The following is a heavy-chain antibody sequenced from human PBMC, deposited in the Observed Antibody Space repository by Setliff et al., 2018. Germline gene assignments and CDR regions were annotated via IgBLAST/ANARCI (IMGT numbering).Heavy chain of an antibody. V-gene: IGHV4-31*03. CDR2: IHHSWET. Sequence: LSLTCTVSGGSISSGGYYWTWIRQHPGKGLEWIGYIHHSWETFYNPSLRSRVIISVDTSKNQFSLKVTSLIAADTAVYYCSRARDGIDFDYFDYWGRGTPVTVSS. CDR1: GGSISSGGYY. J-gene: IGHJ4*02. CDR3: SRARDGIDFDYFDY.